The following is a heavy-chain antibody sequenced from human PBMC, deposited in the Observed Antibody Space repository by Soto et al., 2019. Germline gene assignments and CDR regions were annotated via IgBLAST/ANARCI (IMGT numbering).Heavy chain of an antibody. J-gene: IGHJ5*02. V-gene: IGHV4-34*01. CDR3: ARGPTYYYDSSGYP. CDR1: GGSFSGYY. Sequence: SETLSLTCAVYGGSFSGYYWSWIRQPPGKGLEWIGEINHSGSTNYNPSLKSRVTISVDTSKNQFSLKRSSVTAADTAVYYCARGPTYYYDSSGYPWGQGTLVTVSS. D-gene: IGHD3-22*01. CDR2: INHSGST.